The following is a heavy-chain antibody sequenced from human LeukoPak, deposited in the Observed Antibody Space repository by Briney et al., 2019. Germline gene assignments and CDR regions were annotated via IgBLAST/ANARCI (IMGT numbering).Heavy chain of an antibody. CDR2: ISGSGGST. CDR3: AKDRGVTTRLRSFDY. D-gene: IGHD4-17*01. V-gene: IGHV3-23*01. Sequence: GGSLRLSCAASGVTFSSYAMSWVRHAPGKGLEWVSAISGSGGSTYYADSVKGRFTISRDNSKNTLYLQMNSLRAEDTAVYYCAKDRGVTTRLRSFDYWGQGTLVTVSS. J-gene: IGHJ4*02. CDR1: GVTFSSYA.